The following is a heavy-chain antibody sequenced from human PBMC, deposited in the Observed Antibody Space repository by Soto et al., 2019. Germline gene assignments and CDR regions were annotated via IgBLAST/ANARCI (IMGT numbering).Heavy chain of an antibody. D-gene: IGHD2-15*01. J-gene: IGHJ4*02. CDR1: GFIFSEST. CDR2: VSTSGRST. Sequence: PGGSLRLSCSASGFIFSESTIYWVRQVPGKGLEAISAVSTSGRSTYYADSVKDRFTISRDNSKNTLFLQMGSLRPEDTAIYYCVKQAHGLDGVAFDYWGQGTQVTVSS. V-gene: IGHV3-64D*06. CDR3: VKQAHGLDGVAFDY.